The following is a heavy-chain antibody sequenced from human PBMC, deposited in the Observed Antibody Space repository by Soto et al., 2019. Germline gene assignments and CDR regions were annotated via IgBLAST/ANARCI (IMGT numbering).Heavy chain of an antibody. Sequence: ASETLSLTCTVSGGSMTTTNYYWGWIRQPPGKGPEWIGSGTTFYNPSLRGRVTIFVDTSKNQFSLKLTPVTAADTAVYYCTTYGGDTGRFDYWGQGTLVTVSS. CDR1: GGSMTTTNYY. D-gene: IGHD4-17*01. V-gene: IGHV4-39*01. J-gene: IGHJ4*02. CDR3: TTYGGDTGRFDY. CDR2: SGTT.